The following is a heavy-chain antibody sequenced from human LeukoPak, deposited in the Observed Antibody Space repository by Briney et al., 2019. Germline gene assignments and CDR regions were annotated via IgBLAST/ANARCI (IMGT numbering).Heavy chain of an antibody. Sequence: SETLSLTCTVSGGSISSSSYYWGWIRQPPGKGLEWIGSIYHTGSTYYNPSLKSRVTISVDTSKNQFSLKLSSVTAADTALYYCARRDDYTHGYFDYWGQGTLVTVSS. CDR3: ARRDDYTHGYFDY. CDR1: GGSISSSSYY. D-gene: IGHD2-2*02. CDR2: IYHTGST. J-gene: IGHJ4*02. V-gene: IGHV4-39*07.